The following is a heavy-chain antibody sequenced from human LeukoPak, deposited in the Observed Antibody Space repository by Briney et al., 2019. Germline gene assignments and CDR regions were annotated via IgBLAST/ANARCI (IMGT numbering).Heavy chain of an antibody. CDR1: GYTFTAFY. V-gene: IGHV1-2*02. CDR2: INPNSGAT. D-gene: IGHD6-13*01. CDR3: ARAHLIAAAGYNWFDP. J-gene: IGHJ5*02. Sequence: ASVKVSCKASGYTFTAFYMHWVRQAPGQGLEWMIWINPNSGATNYAQKFQGSVTMASDTSISTAYMELSRLRSDDTAVYYCARAHLIAAAGYNWFDPWGQGTLVTVSS.